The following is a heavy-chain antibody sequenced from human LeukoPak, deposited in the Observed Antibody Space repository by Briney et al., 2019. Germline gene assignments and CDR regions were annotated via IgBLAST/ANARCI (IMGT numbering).Heavy chain of an antibody. CDR3: ARDRGHLSVPDAKNAFDI. CDR2: IIPIFGTA. CDR1: GGTFSSYA. D-gene: IGHD2-2*01. V-gene: IGHV1-69*13. J-gene: IGHJ3*02. Sequence: PVASVKVSCKASGGTFSSYAISWVRQAPGQGLEWMGGIIPIFGTANYAQKFQGRVTITADESTSTAYMELSSLRSEDTAVYYCARDRGHLSVPDAKNAFDIWGQGTMVTVSS.